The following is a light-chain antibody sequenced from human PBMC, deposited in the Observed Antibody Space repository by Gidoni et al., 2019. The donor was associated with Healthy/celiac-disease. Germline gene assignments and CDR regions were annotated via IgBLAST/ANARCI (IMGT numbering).Light chain of an antibody. J-gene: IGKJ5*01. CDR2: AAS. CDR3: QQSYSTPSIT. CDR1: QSISSY. Sequence: DIQMTQSPSSLSASVGDRVTITCRASQSISSYVNWYQQKPGKAPKLLIYAASSLQSGVPSRFSGSGSGTDFTLTISSLQPEDFATYYCQQSYSTPSITFGQETRLEIK. V-gene: IGKV1-39*01.